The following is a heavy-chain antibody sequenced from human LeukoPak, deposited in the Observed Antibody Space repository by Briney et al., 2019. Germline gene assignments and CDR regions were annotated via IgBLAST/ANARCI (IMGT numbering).Heavy chain of an antibody. J-gene: IGHJ6*03. D-gene: IGHD2-15*01. V-gene: IGHV4-34*01. CDR1: GGSFSGYY. CDR2: INHSGST. Sequence: SETLSLTCAVYGGSFSGYYWSWIRQPPGKGLEWIGEINHSGSTNYNPSLKSRVTISVDTSKNQFPLKLSSVTAADTAVYYCARGYCSGGSCYSGYYYYYYMDVWGKGTTVTVSS. CDR3: ARGYCSGGSCYSGYYYYYYMDV.